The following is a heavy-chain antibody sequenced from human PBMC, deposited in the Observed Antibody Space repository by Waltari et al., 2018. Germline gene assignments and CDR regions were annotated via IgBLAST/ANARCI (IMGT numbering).Heavy chain of an antibody. D-gene: IGHD3-22*01. CDR3: ARVFDSSQYYYGSDY. CDR2: CAANNGNT. CDR1: GYTFSNYG. V-gene: IGHV1-18*01. Sequence: QVQLVQSGTEVKKPGASVKVSCKASGYTFSNYGVSWVRQAPGQGLEWVGWCAANNGNTHSAPKLQGRVTMTTYTSTTTAYLELRSLTSDDTAVYYCARVFDSSQYYYGSDYWGQGTLVTVSS. J-gene: IGHJ4*02.